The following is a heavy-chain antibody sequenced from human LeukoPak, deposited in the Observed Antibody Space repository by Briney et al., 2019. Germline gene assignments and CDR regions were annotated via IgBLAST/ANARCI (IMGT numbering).Heavy chain of an antibody. CDR3: AIFSEVAPIYYFDY. D-gene: IGHD5-12*01. CDR1: GGSIISSSYY. V-gene: IGHV4-39*01. Sequence: SETLSHTCTVSGGSIISSSYYWGWIRQPPGKGLEWIGSIYYSGSTYYNPSLKSRVTISVDTSKNQFSLKLSSVTAADTAVYYCAIFSEVAPIYYFDYWGQGTLVTVSS. CDR2: IYYSGST. J-gene: IGHJ4*02.